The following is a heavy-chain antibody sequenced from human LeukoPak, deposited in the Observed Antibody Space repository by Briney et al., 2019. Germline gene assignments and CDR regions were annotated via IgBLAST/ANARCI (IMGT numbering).Heavy chain of an antibody. V-gene: IGHV4-61*02. CDR3: ARGPY. CDR2: ISTSGTP. CDR1: GGSISSSSYY. J-gene: IGHJ4*02. Sequence: PSETLSLTCTVSGGSISSSSYYWNWIRQPAGKRLEWIGRISTSGTPNYNPSFRGRLTISIDTSKNQFSLNLRSVTAAETGIYYCARGPYWGQGTLVTVSS.